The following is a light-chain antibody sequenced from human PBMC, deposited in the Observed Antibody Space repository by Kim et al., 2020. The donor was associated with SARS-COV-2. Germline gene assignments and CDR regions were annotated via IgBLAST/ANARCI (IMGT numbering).Light chain of an antibody. V-gene: IGLV2-11*01. CDR2: DVS. CDR1: TSDIGDYNY. J-gene: IGLJ1*01. Sequence: QSALTQPRSVSGSPGQSVTISCTGSTSDIGDYNYVSWYQQHPDKAPKLMIFDVSKRPSGVPDRFSGSKSGNTASLTISGLRTEDEGDYYCCSYAGRYTYVFGSGTKVTVL. CDR3: CSYAGRYTYV.